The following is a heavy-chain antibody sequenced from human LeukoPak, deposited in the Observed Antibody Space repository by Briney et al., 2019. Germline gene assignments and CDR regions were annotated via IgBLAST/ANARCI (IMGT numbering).Heavy chain of an antibody. CDR1: GFTSSSYW. D-gene: IGHD1-14*01. J-gene: IGHJ4*02. CDR2: INSDGSST. V-gene: IGHV3-74*01. Sequence: GGSLRLSCAASGFTSSSYWMHWVRQAPGKGLVWVSRINSDGSSTTYADSVKGRFTISRDNAKNTLYLQMNSLRAEDTAVYYCVREPQAEYYFDYWGQGTLVTVSS. CDR3: VREPQAEYYFDY.